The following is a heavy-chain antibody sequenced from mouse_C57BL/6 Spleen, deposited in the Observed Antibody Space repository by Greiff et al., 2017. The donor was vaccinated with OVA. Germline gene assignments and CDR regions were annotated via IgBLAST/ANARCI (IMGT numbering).Heavy chain of an antibody. J-gene: IGHJ4*01. CDR3: AREGTETGYAMDY. Sequence: KLQESGPELVKPGASVKISCKASGYSFTDYNMNWVKQSNGKSLEWIGVINPNYGTTSYNQKFKGKATLTVDQSSSTAYMQLNSLTSEDSAVYYCAREGTETGYAMDYWGQGTSVTVSS. CDR2: INPNYGTT. D-gene: IGHD4-1*01. V-gene: IGHV1-39*01. CDR1: GYSFTDYN.